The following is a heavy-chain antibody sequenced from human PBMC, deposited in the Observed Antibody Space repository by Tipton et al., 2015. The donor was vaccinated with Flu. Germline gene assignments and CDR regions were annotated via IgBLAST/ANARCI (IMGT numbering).Heavy chain of an antibody. J-gene: IGHJ4*02. V-gene: IGHV4-39*02. CDR3: ARRAALGYCTNGVCSYYFDS. Sequence: TLSLTCTVSGDPIGSGSYYWGWIRQPPGKGLEWIGSIYHSGNTYYNPSLKSRVAISVDTSKNHFSLKLSSVTAADTAVYYCARRAALGYCTNGVCSYYFDSWGQGTLVTVSS. CDR2: IYHSGNT. CDR1: GDPIGSGSYY. D-gene: IGHD2-8*01.